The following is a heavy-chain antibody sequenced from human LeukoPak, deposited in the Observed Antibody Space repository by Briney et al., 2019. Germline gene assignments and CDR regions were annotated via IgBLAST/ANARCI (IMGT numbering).Heavy chain of an antibody. J-gene: IGHJ4*02. Sequence: ASVKVSCKASGYTFTSYYMHWVRQAPGQGLEWMGIINPSGGSTSYAQKFQGRVTMTTDTSTSTAYMELRSLRSDDTAVYYCARFISGYYYYFDYWGQGTLVTVSS. V-gene: IGHV1-46*01. CDR3: ARFISGYYYYFDY. D-gene: IGHD5-12*01. CDR2: INPSGGST. CDR1: GYTFTSYY.